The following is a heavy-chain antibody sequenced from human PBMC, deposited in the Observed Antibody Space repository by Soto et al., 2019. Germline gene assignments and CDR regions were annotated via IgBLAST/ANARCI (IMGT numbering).Heavy chain of an antibody. CDR3: ARKGGYDSSGYRYYFDY. Sequence: SETLSLTCTVSGGSISSGGYYWSWIRQHPGKGLEWIGYIYYSGSTYYNPSLKSRVTISVDTSKNQFSLKLSSVTAADTAVYYCARKGGYDSSGYRYYFDYWGQGTLVTVPS. CDR1: GGSISSGGYY. CDR2: IYYSGST. D-gene: IGHD3-22*01. V-gene: IGHV4-31*03. J-gene: IGHJ4*02.